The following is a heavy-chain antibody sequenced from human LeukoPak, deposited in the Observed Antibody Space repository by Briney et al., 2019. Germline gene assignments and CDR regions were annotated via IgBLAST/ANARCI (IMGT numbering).Heavy chain of an antibody. Sequence: SETLSLTCTVSGGSISSSSYYWGWIRQPPGKGLEWIGSIYYSGSTYYNPSLKSRVTISVDTSKNQFSLKLSSVTAADTAVYYCARLDYYDSSGCPIDYWGQGTLVTVSS. CDR2: IYYSGST. J-gene: IGHJ4*02. V-gene: IGHV4-39*01. CDR1: GGSISSSSYY. CDR3: ARLDYYDSSGCPIDY. D-gene: IGHD3-22*01.